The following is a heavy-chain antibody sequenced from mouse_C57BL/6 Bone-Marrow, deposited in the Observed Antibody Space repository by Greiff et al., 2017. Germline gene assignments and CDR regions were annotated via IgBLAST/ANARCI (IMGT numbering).Heavy chain of an antibody. CDR2: IDPEPGGT. Sequence: QVQLQQSGAELVRPGASVTLSCKASGYTFPDYEMHWVKQTPVHGLEWIGAIDPEPGGTAYNQKVKGKAILTAVKSSSTAYMELRSLTSEDSAVYYGTRRPFYGSSPAWFAYWGQGTLVTVSA. CDR1: GYTFPDYE. J-gene: IGHJ3*01. D-gene: IGHD1-1*01. V-gene: IGHV1-15*01. CDR3: TRRPFYGSSPAWFAY.